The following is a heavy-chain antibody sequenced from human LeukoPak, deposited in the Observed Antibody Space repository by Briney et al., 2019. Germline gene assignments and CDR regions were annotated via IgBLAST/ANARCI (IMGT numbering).Heavy chain of an antibody. V-gene: IGHV4-34*01. D-gene: IGHD3-3*01. CDR1: GGSFSGYY. CDR2: INHSGST. J-gene: IGHJ6*02. CDR3: ARVGRNYDFWSGYYSDPYGMDV. Sequence: SETLSLTCAVYGGSFSGYYWSWIRQPPGKGLGWIGEINHSGSTNYNPSLKSRVTISVDTSKKQFSLKLSSVTAADTAVYYCARVGRNYDFWSGYYSDPYGMDVWGQGTTVTVSS.